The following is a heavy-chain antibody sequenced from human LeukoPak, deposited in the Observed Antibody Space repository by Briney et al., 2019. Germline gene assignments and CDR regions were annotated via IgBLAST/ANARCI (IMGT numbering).Heavy chain of an antibody. CDR3: TRLYRSETLGVVVPAATKTGGPVLRSDYYYMDV. J-gene: IGHJ6*03. D-gene: IGHD2-2*01. Sequence: GGSLRLSCAASGFTFSGSAMHWVRQASGKGLEGVGGIRSKAKSNATANAARVKGSFTISRDDSKNTAYLQMNSLKTDDTAVYYCTRLYRSETLGVVVPAATKTGGPVLRSDYYYMDVWGKGTTVTVSS. CDR1: GFTFSGSA. CDR2: IRSKAKSNAT. V-gene: IGHV3-73*01.